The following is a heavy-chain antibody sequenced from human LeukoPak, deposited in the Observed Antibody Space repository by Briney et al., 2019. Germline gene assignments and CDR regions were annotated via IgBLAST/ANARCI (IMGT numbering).Heavy chain of an antibody. CDR2: INWNGGST. CDR3: ARGKTSRYYYYGMDV. V-gene: IGHV3-20*04. Sequence: GGSLRLCCAASGFTFDDYGMSWVRQAPGKGLEWVSGINWNGGSTGYADSVKGRFTISRDNAKNSLYLQMNTLRAEDTALYYCARGKTSRYYYYGMDVWGQGTTVTVAS. CDR1: GFTFDDYG. J-gene: IGHJ6*02.